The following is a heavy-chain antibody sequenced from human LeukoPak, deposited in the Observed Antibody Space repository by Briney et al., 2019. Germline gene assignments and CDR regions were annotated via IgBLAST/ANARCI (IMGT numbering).Heavy chain of an antibody. CDR2: ISSSSSYI. D-gene: IGHD5-12*01. Sequence: PGGSLRLSCAASGFTFSSYSMNWVRQVPGKGLEWVSSISSSSSYIYYADSVKGRFTISRDNAKNTLYLQMNSLRAEDTAVYYCARGYSGYDWRVNWFDPWGQGTLVTVSS. V-gene: IGHV3-21*01. CDR3: ARGYSGYDWRVNWFDP. CDR1: GFTFSSYS. J-gene: IGHJ5*02.